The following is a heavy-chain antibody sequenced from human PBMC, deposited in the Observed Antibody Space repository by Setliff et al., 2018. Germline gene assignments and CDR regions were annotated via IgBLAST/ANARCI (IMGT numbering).Heavy chain of an antibody. CDR1: RDSFTNYW. CDR3: ARRGAMGSYYYYYYMDV. D-gene: IGHD2-2*01. Sequence: PGESLKISCKESRDSFTNYWIIWVRQVPGKGLEWMGMIFPADADTRYNPSFKGQVTMSLDRSITTAYLQWDSLKASDTAIYYCARRGAMGSYYYYYYMDVWGKGTTVTVSS. J-gene: IGHJ6*03. CDR2: IFPADADT. V-gene: IGHV5-51*01.